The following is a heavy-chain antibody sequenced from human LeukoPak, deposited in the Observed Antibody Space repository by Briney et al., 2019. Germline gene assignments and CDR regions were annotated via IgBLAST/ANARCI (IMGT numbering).Heavy chain of an antibody. D-gene: IGHD1/OR15-1a*01. J-gene: IGHJ4*02. CDR1: GFTFSSYS. CDR3: AREWDNAPFDY. V-gene: IGHV3-21*01. Sequence: GGSLRLSCAASGFTFSSYSMNWVRQAPGKGLEWVSSISSSSSYIYYADSVKGRFTISRDNAKSSLYLQMNSLRAEDTAVYYCAREWDNAPFDYWGQGTRFTVSS. CDR2: ISSSSSYI.